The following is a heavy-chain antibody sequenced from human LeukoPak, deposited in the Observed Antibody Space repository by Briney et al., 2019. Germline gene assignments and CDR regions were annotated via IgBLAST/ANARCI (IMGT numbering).Heavy chain of an antibody. CDR1: GYTFTNYG. V-gene: IGHV1-18*01. CDR2: ISGYNGYT. CDR3: ARVQLERSGEPFDY. D-gene: IGHD1-1*01. Sequence: EASVKVSCKASGYTFTNYGISWVRQAPGQGLEWMGWISGYNGYTNYAQKLQGRVTMTTDTSTSTAYMELRSLRSDDTAVYYCARVQLERSGEPFDYWGQGTLVTVSS. J-gene: IGHJ4*02.